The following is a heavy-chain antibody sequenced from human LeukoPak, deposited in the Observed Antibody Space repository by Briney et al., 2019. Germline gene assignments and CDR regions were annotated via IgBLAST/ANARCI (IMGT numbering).Heavy chain of an antibody. CDR3: ARGSIAVAAHDY. CDR2: INHSGST. D-gene: IGHD6-19*01. Sequence: PSETLSLTCTVSGGSISSYYWSWIRQPPGKGLEWIGEINHSGSTNYNPSLKSRVTISVDTSKNQFSLKLSSVTAADTAVYYCARGSIAVAAHDYWGQGTLVTVSS. J-gene: IGHJ4*02. CDR1: GGSISSYY. V-gene: IGHV4-34*01.